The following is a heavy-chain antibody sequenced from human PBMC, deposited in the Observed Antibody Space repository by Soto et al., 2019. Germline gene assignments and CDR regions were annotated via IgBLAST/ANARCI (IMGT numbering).Heavy chain of an antibody. CDR3: ARDGVGPFDY. V-gene: IGHV4-59*02. CDR2: TSYSGNT. CDR1: GGSVRTYY. J-gene: IGHJ4*02. Sequence: QVQLLESGPGLLKPSETLSLTCTISGGSVRTYYWSWIRQPPGKALEWIGLTSYSGNTNYNPSLKSRVAMAVDTSKNQFSLTLTSVTAADTAVYYCARDGVGPFDYWGQGTLVTVSS. D-gene: IGHD3-3*01.